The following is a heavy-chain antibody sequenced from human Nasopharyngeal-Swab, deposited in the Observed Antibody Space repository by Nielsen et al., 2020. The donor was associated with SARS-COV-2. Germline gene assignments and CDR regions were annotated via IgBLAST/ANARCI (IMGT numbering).Heavy chain of an antibody. CDR1: GFTFSSYS. CDR3: AREVATIGPNYYYYYYMDV. D-gene: IGHD5-12*01. CDR2: ISSSSSYI. V-gene: IGHV3-21*01. J-gene: IGHJ6*03. Sequence: GESLKISCAASGFTFSSYSMNWVRQAPGKGLEGVSSISSSSSYIYYADSVKGRFTISRDNAKNSLYLQMNSLRAEDTAVYYCAREVATIGPNYYYYYYMDVWGKGTTVTVSS.